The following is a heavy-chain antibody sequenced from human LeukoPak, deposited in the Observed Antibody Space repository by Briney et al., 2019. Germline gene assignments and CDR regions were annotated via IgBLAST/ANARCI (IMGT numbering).Heavy chain of an antibody. V-gene: IGHV4-38-2*01. CDR2: IYHSGST. CDR1: GYSISSGYY. CDR3: ARALRLSGWYPWFEP. D-gene: IGHD6-19*01. J-gene: IGHJ5*02. Sequence: SETLSLTCAVSGYSISSGYYWGWIRQPPGKGLEWIGSIYHSGSTYYNPSLKSRVTISVDTSKNQFSLKLSSVTAADTAVYYCARALRLSGWYPWFEPWGQGILVTVSS.